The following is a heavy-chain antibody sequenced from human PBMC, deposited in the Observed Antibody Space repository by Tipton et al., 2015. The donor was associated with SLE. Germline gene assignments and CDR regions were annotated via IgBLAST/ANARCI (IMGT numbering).Heavy chain of an antibody. CDR2: INWNGDKE. V-gene: IGHV3-9*01. CDR3: AKDLITSATGGYFDS. D-gene: IGHD2-8*01. Sequence: VQLVQSGGGVVQPGGSLRLSCAASGFRFNDYAMHWVRQAPGKGLEWVSGINWNGDKEAYADGVKGRFTISRDNGKNSLYLYMNSLRTEDTAFYYCAKDLITSATGGYFDSWGHGTLVTVAS. CDR1: GFRFNDYA. J-gene: IGHJ4*01.